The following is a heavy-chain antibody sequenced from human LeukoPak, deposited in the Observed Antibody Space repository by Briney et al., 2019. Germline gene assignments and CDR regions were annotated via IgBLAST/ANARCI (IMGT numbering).Heavy chain of an antibody. Sequence: PGGSLRRSCAASGVTVSSHYMNWVRRAPGKGLEWVSVIYGVDGTSYADSVKGRFTISRDNSKNTVYLQMNSLRAEDTAVYYCASDLVYWGKGTLVIVSS. CDR1: GVTVSSHY. CDR2: IYGVDGT. D-gene: IGHD2-8*02. V-gene: IGHV3-53*01. J-gene: IGHJ4*02. CDR3: ASDLVY.